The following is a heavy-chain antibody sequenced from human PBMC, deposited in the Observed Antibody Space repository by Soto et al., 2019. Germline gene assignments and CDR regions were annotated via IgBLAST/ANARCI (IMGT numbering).Heavy chain of an antibody. V-gene: IGHV4-59*01. Sequence: QVQLQESGPGLVKPSETLSLTCTVSGGSISSYYWSWIRQPPGKGLEWIGYIYYSGSTNYNPSLKSRVTISVDTSKNQFSLKLSSVTAADTAVYYCARAPSRSYVMDVWGQGTTVTVSS. CDR3: ARAPSRSYVMDV. D-gene: IGHD3-9*01. J-gene: IGHJ6*02. CDR1: GGSISSYY. CDR2: IYYSGST.